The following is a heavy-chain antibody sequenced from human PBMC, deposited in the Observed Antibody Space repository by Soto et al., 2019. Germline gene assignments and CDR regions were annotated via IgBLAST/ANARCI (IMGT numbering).Heavy chain of an antibody. CDR3: ARMGDFWSGPGELDP. V-gene: IGHV4-39*01. D-gene: IGHD3-3*01. CDR2: VYYNGFT. Sequence: QLQLRESGPGLVKPSETLSLTYTVSGGSISSSSYYWAWNRQSPGKGLEWIGSVYYNGFTYYNPSLKSRVTISVDTSKNQFSLKLTSVTAADTAVYYCARMGDFWSGPGELDPWGQGTLVTVSS. J-gene: IGHJ5*02. CDR1: GGSISSSSYY.